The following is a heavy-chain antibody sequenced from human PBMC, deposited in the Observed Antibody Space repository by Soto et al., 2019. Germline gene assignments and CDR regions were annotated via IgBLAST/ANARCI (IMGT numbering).Heavy chain of an antibody. CDR2: ISYDGSNK. V-gene: IGHV3-30*18. Sequence: QVQLVESGGGVVQPGRSLRLSCAASGFTFSSYGMHWVRQAPGKGLEWVAVISYDGSNKYYADSVKGRFTISRDNSKNTLYLQMNSLRAEDTAVYYCAKDHEGIAAAPSPYYDSSGYYLWADYWGQGTLVTVSS. D-gene: IGHD3-22*01. CDR1: GFTFSSYG. CDR3: AKDHEGIAAAPSPYYDSSGYYLWADY. J-gene: IGHJ4*02.